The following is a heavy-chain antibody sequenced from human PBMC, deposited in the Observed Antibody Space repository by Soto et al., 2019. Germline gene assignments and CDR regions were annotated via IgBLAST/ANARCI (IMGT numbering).Heavy chain of an antibody. CDR3: AKTRVLTVRGVSGPDAFDI. D-gene: IGHD3-10*01. Sequence: GGCLRLSCAASGFTFSSYAMSWVRQAPGKGLEWVSAISGSGGSTYYADSVKGRFTISRDNSKNALYLQMNSLRAEDTAVYYCAKTRVLTVRGVSGPDAFDIWGHGTMVTLSS. CDR1: GFTFSSYA. CDR2: ISGSGGST. V-gene: IGHV3-23*01. J-gene: IGHJ3*02.